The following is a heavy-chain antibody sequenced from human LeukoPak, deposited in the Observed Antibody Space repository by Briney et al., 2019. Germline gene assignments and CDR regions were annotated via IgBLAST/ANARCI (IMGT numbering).Heavy chain of an antibody. CDR3: ARVPRGIAAGYWFDP. D-gene: IGHD6-13*01. CDR1: GYTFTSYD. J-gene: IGHJ5*02. V-gene: IGHV1-8*03. Sequence: ASVKVSCKASGYTFTSYDINWVRQATGQGLEWMGWMNPNSGNTGYAQKFQGRVTITRNTSISTAYMELSSLRSEDTAVYYCARVPRGIAAGYWFDPWGQGTLVTVSS. CDR2: MNPNSGNT.